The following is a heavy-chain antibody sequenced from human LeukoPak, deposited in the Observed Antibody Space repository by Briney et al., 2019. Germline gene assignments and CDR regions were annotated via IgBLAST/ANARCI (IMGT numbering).Heavy chain of an antibody. V-gene: IGHV3-30*03. CDR3: ARDGYNEEDWYFDL. CDR2: ISTDGKDK. CDR1: GFTLSNYA. J-gene: IGHJ2*01. Sequence: PGGSLRLSCAASGFTLSNYAMHWVRQAPGKGLEWVTVISTDGKDKKYADSVKGRFAISRDNSKNTLDLQMNSLRAEDTAVYYCARDGYNEEDWYFDLWGRGILVTVSS. D-gene: IGHD5-24*01.